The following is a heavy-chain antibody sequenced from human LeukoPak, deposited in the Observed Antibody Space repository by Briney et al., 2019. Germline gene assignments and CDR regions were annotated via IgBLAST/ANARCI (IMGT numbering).Heavy chain of an antibody. D-gene: IGHD2-21*01. J-gene: IGHJ4*02. CDR1: GFTFSTYA. CDR3: SNSHIRDR. V-gene: IGHV3-23*01. CDR2: ISENGGKT. Sequence: AGGSLRLSCASSGFTFSTYAMSCVRQAPVQGLEWVSSISENGGKTYYADSVKGRFTISRDNSKNTLYLQMNGLRAEDTAVYYCSNSHIRDRWGQGTLVTVSS.